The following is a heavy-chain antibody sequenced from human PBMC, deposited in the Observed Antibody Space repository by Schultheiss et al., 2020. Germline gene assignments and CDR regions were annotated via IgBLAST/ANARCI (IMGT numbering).Heavy chain of an antibody. Sequence: GGSLRLSCAASGFTFSSYSMNWVRQAPGKGLEWVSSISSSSSYIYYADSVKGRFTISRDNAKNSLYLQMNSLRAEDTAVYYCARDGRWVRPSVDYWGQGTLVTVAS. CDR1: GFTFSSYS. CDR2: ISSSSSYI. CDR3: ARDGRWVRPSVDY. V-gene: IGHV3-21*01. D-gene: IGHD4-23*01. J-gene: IGHJ4*02.